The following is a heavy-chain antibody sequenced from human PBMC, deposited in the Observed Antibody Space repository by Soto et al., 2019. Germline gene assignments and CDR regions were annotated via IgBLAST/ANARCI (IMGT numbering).Heavy chain of an antibody. D-gene: IGHD3-22*01. CDR3: ARGVYYDSSGYRNFDY. J-gene: IGHJ4*02. V-gene: IGHV4-31*03. CDR2: IYYSGST. Sequence: SETLSLTCTVSGGSISSGGYYWSWIRQHPGKGLEWIGYIYYSGSTYYNPSLKSRVTISVDTPKNQFSLKLSSVTAADTAVYYCARGVYYDSSGYRNFDYWGQGTLVTFSS. CDR1: GGSISSGGYY.